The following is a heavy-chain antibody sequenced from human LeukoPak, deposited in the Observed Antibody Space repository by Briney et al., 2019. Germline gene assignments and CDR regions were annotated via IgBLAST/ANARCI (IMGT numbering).Heavy chain of an antibody. D-gene: IGHD6-13*01. Sequence: GGSLRLSCAASGFTFSSYGMHWVRQAPGKGLEWVAFIRYDGSNKYYADSVKGRFTISRDNSKNTLYLQMNSLRAEDTAVYYCAKEGYSSSWYDSLWYYYYYMDVWGKGTTVTISS. CDR2: IRYDGSNK. V-gene: IGHV3-30*02. CDR3: AKEGYSSSWYDSLWYYYYYMDV. CDR1: GFTFSSYG. J-gene: IGHJ6*03.